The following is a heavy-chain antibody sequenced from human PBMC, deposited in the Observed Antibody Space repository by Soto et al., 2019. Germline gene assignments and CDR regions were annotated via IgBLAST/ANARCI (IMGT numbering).Heavy chain of an antibody. J-gene: IGHJ4*02. CDR2: ISSSSSHT. Sequence: GGSLRLSCAASGFTFSDYYMSWIRQAPGKGLEWVSYISSSSSHTNYADSVKGRFTISRDNAKNSLYLQMNSLRADDTAVYYCARDGAIFGVAYFDYWGQGTPVTVSS. V-gene: IGHV3-11*06. D-gene: IGHD3-3*01. CDR3: ARDGAIFGVAYFDY. CDR1: GFTFSDYY.